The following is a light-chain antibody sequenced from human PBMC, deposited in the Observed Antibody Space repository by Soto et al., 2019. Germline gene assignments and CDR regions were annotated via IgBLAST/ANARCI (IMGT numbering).Light chain of an antibody. J-gene: IGKJ5*01. V-gene: IGKV1-9*01. CDR2: AAS. CDR1: QGITSF. CDR3: QQLDNYPIT. Sequence: DIELTQSPYFLSTSVGDRVIITCRASQGITSFLAWYQQKPGKAPKLLIYAASTLQSGVPSRFSGSGSGTEFTLTISSLQPEDFATYYCQQLDNYPITFGQGTRLEIK.